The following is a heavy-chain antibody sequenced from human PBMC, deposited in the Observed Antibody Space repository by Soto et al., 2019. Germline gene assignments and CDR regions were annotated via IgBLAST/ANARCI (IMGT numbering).Heavy chain of an antibody. CDR2: IKSKVHGETT. Sequence: EVQLVESGGGLVKPGGSLRLSCAASGFNFSNGWLSWVRQAPGKGLEWVGRIKSKVHGETTDYAAHVKGRFTISRDDSKNTLYLQMHSRQTEDTAVYYCSTDEWEWGQGTLVTVSS. CDR1: GFNFSNGW. J-gene: IGHJ4*02. CDR3: STDEWE. V-gene: IGHV3-15*05. D-gene: IGHD1-26*01.